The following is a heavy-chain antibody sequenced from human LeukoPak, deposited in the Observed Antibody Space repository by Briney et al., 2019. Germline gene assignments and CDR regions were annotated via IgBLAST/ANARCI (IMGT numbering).Heavy chain of an antibody. Sequence: SETLSLTCSVSGGSMSSYYWSWIRQPPGKGLEWIGYIYYSGSTNYNPSLKSRVTISVDTSKNQFSLKLSSVTAADTAVYYCARDGPRPYYDILTGLNWCFDLWGRGTLVTVSS. J-gene: IGHJ2*01. D-gene: IGHD3-9*01. CDR2: IYYSGST. CDR1: GGSMSSYY. CDR3: ARDGPRPYYDILTGLNWCFDL. V-gene: IGHV4-59*01.